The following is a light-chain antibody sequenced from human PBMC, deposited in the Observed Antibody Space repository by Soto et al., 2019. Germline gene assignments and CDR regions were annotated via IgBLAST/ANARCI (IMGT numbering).Light chain of an antibody. CDR1: SSDVGGYKY. CDR3: YSYTSSSTVV. J-gene: IGLJ2*01. CDR2: VVS. V-gene: IGLV2-14*01. Sequence: QSALTQPASVSGSPGQSITISCTGTSSDVGGYKYVSWYHQYPGKAPKLMIYVVSNRPSGVSDRFSGSKSGNTASLTISGLQAEDEGDYYCYSYTSSSTVVFGGGTQLTVL.